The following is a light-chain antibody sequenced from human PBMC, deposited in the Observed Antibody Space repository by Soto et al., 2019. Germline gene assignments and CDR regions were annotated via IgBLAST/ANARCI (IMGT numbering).Light chain of an antibody. V-gene: IGKV1-8*01. CDR2: AAS. CDR3: LQYHYWWT. Sequence: AIRMTQSPSSLSASTGDRVTITCRASQGIGSYLAWYQQKPGKAPKLLIYAASTLQSGVPSRFSGSGSGTDFTLTISSLQSEDFAVYYCLQYHYWWTFGQGTKVDIK. CDR1: QGIGSY. J-gene: IGKJ1*01.